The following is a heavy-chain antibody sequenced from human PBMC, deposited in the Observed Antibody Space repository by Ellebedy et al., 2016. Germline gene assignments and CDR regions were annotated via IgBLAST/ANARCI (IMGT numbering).Heavy chain of an antibody. V-gene: IGHV3-7*03. CDR1: GFMFSNYW. D-gene: IGHD6-19*01. J-gene: IGHJ4*02. Sequence: GESLKISXVASGFMFSNYWMSWVRQAPGKGLERVANIKHDGSVTLYAESVKGRFTISRDNAKSSLFLQMDSLKAEDTALYYCVRDDSLGLFYFDFWGQGTLVTVSS. CDR3: VRDDSLGLFYFDF. CDR2: IKHDGSVT.